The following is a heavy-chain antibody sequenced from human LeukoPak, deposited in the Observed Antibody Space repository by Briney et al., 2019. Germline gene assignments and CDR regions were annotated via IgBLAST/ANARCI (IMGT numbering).Heavy chain of an antibody. D-gene: IGHD1-26*01. CDR3: ARDWAWTTVGATLGI. CDR1: GYTFTAYF. V-gene: IGHV1-2*02. Sequence: ASVKVSCKASGYTFTAYFMHWVRPAPGQGLAWMRWINPNSGGINYAQKFQGRVTMTRDTSISTAYMDLSRLRSNDTAIYYCARDWAWTTVGATLGIWGQGTMVTVSS. CDR2: INPNSGGI. J-gene: IGHJ3*02.